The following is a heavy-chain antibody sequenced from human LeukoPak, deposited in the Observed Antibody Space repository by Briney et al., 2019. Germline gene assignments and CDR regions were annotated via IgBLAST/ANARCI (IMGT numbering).Heavy chain of an antibody. CDR1: GGTFSSYA. D-gene: IGHD3-22*01. CDR3: ARGGITMIVDDAFDI. J-gene: IGHJ3*02. CDR2: IIPIFGTA. V-gene: IGHV1-69*06. Sequence: SVTVSCKASGGTFSSYAISWVRQAPGQGLEGMGGIIPIFGTANYAQKFQGRVTITADKSTSTAYMELSSLRSEDTAVYYCARGGITMIVDDAFDIWGQGTMVTVSS.